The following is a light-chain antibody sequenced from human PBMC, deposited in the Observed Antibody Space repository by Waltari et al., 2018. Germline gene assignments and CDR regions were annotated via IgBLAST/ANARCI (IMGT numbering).Light chain of an antibody. Sequence: DIQMTQSPSSLSASVGDRVTITCRASQSLSNYLNWYQHKAGEAPKLLIHGAFNLQSGVPSRFSGSGSGTDFTLTIISLQPEDVATYYCHQTRSLPDTFGQGTKLEI. CDR2: GAF. J-gene: IGKJ2*01. V-gene: IGKV1-39*01. CDR1: QSLSNY. CDR3: HQTRSLPDT.